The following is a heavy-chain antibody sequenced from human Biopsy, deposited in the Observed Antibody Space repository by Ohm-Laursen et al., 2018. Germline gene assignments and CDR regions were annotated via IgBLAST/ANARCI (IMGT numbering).Heavy chain of an antibody. V-gene: IGHV1-69*01. CDR3: ARDALGGGSYRFFY. J-gene: IGHJ4*02. CDR2: IIPIFGTA. CDR1: GGTFSNYG. Sequence: AKVSCNAPGGTFSNYGVNWVRQAPGQGLEWMGGIIPIFGTANYAQKFQGRVTITADESTSTAYMELSSLRSDDTAVYYCARDALGGGSYRFFYWGQGSLVTVSS. D-gene: IGHD1-26*01.